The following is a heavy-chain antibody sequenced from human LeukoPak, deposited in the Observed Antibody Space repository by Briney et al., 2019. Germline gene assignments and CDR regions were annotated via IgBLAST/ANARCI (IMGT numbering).Heavy chain of an antibody. V-gene: IGHV3-64D*09. CDR1: GFTFSTYP. CDR3: VKSPSDGLDV. CDR2: IFANGDIT. J-gene: IGHJ6*02. Sequence: PGGSLRLSCSASGFTFSTYPMHWVRQAPGQGLEYVSTIFANGDITSYAASVKGRFTTSRDNSKNTRYLQMSSLRPEDTAVYYCVKSPSDGLDVWGQGATVTVSS.